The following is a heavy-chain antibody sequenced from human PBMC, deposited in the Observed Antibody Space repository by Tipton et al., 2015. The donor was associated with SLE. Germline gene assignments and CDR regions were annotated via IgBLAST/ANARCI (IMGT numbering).Heavy chain of an antibody. CDR3: ARVIAAPPYGMDV. CDR1: GFTFSSYA. Sequence: SLRLSCAASGFTFSSYAMHWVRQAPGKGLEWVAVISYDGSNKYYADSVKGRFTISRDNSKNTLYLQMNSLGAEDTAVYYCARVIAAPPYGMDVWGQGTTVTVSS. J-gene: IGHJ6*02. D-gene: IGHD6-13*01. V-gene: IGHV3-30*04. CDR2: ISYDGSNK.